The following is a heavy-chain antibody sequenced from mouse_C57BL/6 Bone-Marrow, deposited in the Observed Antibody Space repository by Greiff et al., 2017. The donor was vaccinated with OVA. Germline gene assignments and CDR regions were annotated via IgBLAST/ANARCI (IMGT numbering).Heavy chain of an antibody. V-gene: IGHV1-50*01. D-gene: IGHD1-2*01. CDR3: AKFWALRVDY. Sequence: QVQLQQPGAELVKPGASVKLSCKASGYTFTSYWMQWVKQRPGQGLEWIGEIDPSDSYPNYNQKFKGKATLTVDTSSSTAYMQLSSLTSEDTAVYYCAKFWALRVDYWGQGTAVTVSS. CDR1: GYTFTSYW. CDR2: IDPSDSYP. J-gene: IGHJ4*01.